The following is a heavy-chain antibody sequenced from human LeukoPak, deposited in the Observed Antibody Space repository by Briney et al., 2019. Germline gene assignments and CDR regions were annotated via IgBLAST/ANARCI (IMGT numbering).Heavy chain of an antibody. CDR1: GGSISSFY. V-gene: IGHV4-59*01. J-gene: IGHJ4*02. D-gene: IGHD2-2*01. CDR2: IYYSGNT. Sequence: PSETLSLTCTVPGGSISSFYWSWIRQPPGKGLEWIGYIYYSGNTNYNPSLKSRVTLSIDTSKNQFSLKLSSVTAADAAIYYCARMFTAGYCSSTTCSGEGVYFDYWGQGTLVTVSS. CDR3: ARMFTAGYCSSTTCSGEGVYFDY.